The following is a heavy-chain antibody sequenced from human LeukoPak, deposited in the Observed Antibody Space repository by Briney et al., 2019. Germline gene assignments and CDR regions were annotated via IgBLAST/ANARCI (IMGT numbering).Heavy chain of an antibody. D-gene: IGHD3-22*01. CDR3: ATDSSGYYYIFDY. CDR1: GYTLTELS. V-gene: IGHV1-24*01. J-gene: IGHJ4*02. CDR2: FDPEDGET. Sequence: ASVKVSCKVSGYTLTELSMHWVRQTPGKGLEWMGGFDPEDGETIYAQKFQGRVTMTEDTSTDTAYMELSSLRSEDTAVYYCATDSSGYYYIFDYWGQGTLVTVSS.